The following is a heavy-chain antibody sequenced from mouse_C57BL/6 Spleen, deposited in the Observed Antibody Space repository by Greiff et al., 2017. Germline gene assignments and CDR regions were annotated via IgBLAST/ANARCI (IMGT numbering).Heavy chain of an antibody. V-gene: IGHV5-17*01. CDR2: ISSGSSTI. CDR1: GFTFSDYG. D-gene: IGHD1-1*01. J-gene: IGHJ3*01. CDR3: ARNFPITTVVAPAY. Sequence: DVHLVESGGGLVKPGGSLKLSCAASGFTFSDYGMHWVRQAPEKGLEWVAYISSGSSTIDYADTVKGRFTIARDNAKNTLFLQLTSLRSEDTAMYYCARNFPITTVVAPAYWGQGTLVTVSA.